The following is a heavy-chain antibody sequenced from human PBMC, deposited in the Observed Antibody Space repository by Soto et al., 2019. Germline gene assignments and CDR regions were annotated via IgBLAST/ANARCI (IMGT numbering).Heavy chain of an antibody. CDR2: FISIFGTT. CDR1: GGTFNSYT. V-gene: IGHV1-69*01. CDR3: AREPLFGMAADFYGMDV. D-gene: IGHD6-13*01. Sequence: SVKVSCTASGGTFNSYTINWVRQAPGQGLEWMGGFISIFGTTNYAQKFQGRVTITADESTGTSFMELSSLTSDDTAVYFCAREPLFGMAADFYGMDVWGPGTTVTVSS. J-gene: IGHJ6*02.